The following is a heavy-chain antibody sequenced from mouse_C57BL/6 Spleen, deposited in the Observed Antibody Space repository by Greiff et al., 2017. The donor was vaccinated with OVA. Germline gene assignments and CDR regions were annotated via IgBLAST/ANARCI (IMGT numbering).Heavy chain of an antibody. CDR3: ARSRALTGPTFAY. V-gene: IGHV1-22*01. CDR2: INPNNGGT. CDR1: GYTFTDYN. J-gene: IGHJ3*01. Sequence: VHVKQSGPELVKPGASVKMSCKASGYTFTDYNMHWVKQSHGKSLEWIGYINPNNGGTSYNQKFKGKATLTVNKSSSTAYMELRSLTSEDSAVYYGARSRALTGPTFAYWGQGTLVTVSA. D-gene: IGHD4-1*01.